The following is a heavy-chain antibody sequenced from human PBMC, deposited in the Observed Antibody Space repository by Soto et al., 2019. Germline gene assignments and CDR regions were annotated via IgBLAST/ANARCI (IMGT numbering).Heavy chain of an antibody. CDR1: GFAVSSKY. D-gene: IGHD6-19*01. V-gene: IGHV3-53*01. CDR3: VQTTGWPGFDF. CDR2: IYGGGTT. Sequence: EVQLVESGGGSIQPGGSLRLSCAASGFAVSSKYMTWVRQAPGKGLEWVSVIYGGGTTYYAHSVQGRFTISRDTSKNTLYLQMNSLRDEDTAVYYCVQTTGWPGFDFWGQGTLVTVSS. J-gene: IGHJ4*02.